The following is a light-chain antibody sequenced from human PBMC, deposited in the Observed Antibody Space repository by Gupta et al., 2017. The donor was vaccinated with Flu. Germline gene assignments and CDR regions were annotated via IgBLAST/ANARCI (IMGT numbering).Light chain of an antibody. CDR2: WAS. V-gene: IGKV4-1*01. Sequence: SLGDRATINCKSSQSVLHSSNNKNYLAWYQQKPGQPPKLLIYWASTRESGVPDRFSGSASGTDFTLTISSLQAEDVAVYYCQQDDNTPITFGHGTRLDIK. CDR1: QSVLHSSNNKNY. CDR3: QQDDNTPIT. J-gene: IGKJ3*01.